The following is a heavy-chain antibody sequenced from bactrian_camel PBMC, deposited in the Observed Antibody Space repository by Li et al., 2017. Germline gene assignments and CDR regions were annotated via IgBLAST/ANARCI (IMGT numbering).Heavy chain of an antibody. CDR2: IPDHGLYT. J-gene: IGHJ6*01. Sequence: HVQLVESGGGLVQAGGSLRLACAASGFNVSNSDLSWARQGPGKGLEWVAGIPDHGLYTEYTDSVKGRFTISQDNAKTTVYLRMNSLQPEDSAVYYCAADSANRVGYGRYDPMADVCLSHVVFGYWGQGTQVTVS. CDR3: AADSANRVGYGRYDPMADVCLSHVVFGY. D-gene: IGHD5*01. CDR1: GFNVSNSD. V-gene: IGHV3S7*01.